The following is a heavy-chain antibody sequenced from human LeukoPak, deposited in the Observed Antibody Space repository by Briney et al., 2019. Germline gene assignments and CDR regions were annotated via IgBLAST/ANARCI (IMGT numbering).Heavy chain of an antibody. V-gene: IGHV3-21*01. Sequence: GGSLRLSCAASGFTFSTYSMNWVRQAPGKGLEWVSSISSSSSYIYYADSVKGRFTISRDNAKNSLYLQMNSLRAEDTAVYYCARGPASYYGDYEVYWGQGTLVTVSS. CDR3: ARGPASYYGDYEVY. D-gene: IGHD4-17*01. J-gene: IGHJ4*02. CDR2: ISSSSSYI. CDR1: GFTFSTYS.